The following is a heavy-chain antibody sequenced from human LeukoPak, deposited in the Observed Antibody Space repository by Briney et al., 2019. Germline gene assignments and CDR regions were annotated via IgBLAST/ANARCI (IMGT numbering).Heavy chain of an antibody. Sequence: PGGSLRLSCAASGFTFSSYWMSWVRQAPGKGLEWVANIKQDGSEKYYVDSVKGRFTISRDNAKNSLYLQMNSLRAEDTAVYYCARDRSDSQYSLFDYWGQGTLVTVSS. D-gene: IGHD2-15*01. J-gene: IGHJ4*02. CDR1: GFTFSSYW. CDR3: ARDRSDSQYSLFDY. V-gene: IGHV3-7*03. CDR2: IKQDGSEK.